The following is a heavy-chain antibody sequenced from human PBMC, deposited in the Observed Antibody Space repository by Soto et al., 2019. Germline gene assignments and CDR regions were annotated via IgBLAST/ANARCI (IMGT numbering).Heavy chain of an antibody. V-gene: IGHV4-31*03. CDR1: GGSISSGGYY. CDR2: IYYSGST. CDR3: ARLTMVRGAQDY. D-gene: IGHD3-10*01. J-gene: IGHJ4*02. Sequence: QVQLQESGPGLVKPSQTLSLTCTVSGGSISSGGYYWSWIRQHPGKGLEWIGYIYYSGSTYYNPSLKSRVTISVDTSKNPFSLTLSFVTAAETAVYYCARLTMVRGAQDYCGQGTLVTVSS.